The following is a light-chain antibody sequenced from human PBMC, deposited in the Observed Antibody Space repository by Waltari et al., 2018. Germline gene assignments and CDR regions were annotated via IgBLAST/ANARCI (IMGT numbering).Light chain of an antibody. CDR3: QQYNTYLT. Sequence: DIQMTQSPSTLSASVGDRVTITCRASQSINNWLAWYQQKPGKAPKRLISKASTLESGVPSRFSGSASGTEFTLTINGLQPDDFATYYCQQYNTYLTFGQGTKVDIK. J-gene: IGKJ1*01. V-gene: IGKV1-5*03. CDR2: KAS. CDR1: QSINNW.